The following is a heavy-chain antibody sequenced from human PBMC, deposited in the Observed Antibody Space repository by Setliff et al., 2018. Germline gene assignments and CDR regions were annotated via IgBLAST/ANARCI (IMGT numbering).Heavy chain of an antibody. D-gene: IGHD3-22*01. J-gene: IGHJ4*02. Sequence: ASVKVSCKASGYTFTTYGISWVRQAPGQGLEWMGWIGARNVKTNYAQKFQDRVTMTTDTSTSTGYMELRSLTSDDTAIYYCARINFYVSSGYYYAPDYWGPGTLVTVSS. CDR1: GYTFTTYG. CDR3: ARINFYVSSGYYYAPDY. V-gene: IGHV1-18*04. CDR2: IGARNVKT.